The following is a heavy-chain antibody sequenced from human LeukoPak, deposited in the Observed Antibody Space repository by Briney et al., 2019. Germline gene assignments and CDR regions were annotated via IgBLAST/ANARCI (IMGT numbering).Heavy chain of an antibody. Sequence: SETLSLTCTVSGGSISSYYWSWIRQPPGKGLEWIGYIYYSGSTNYNPSLKSRVTISVDTSKNQFSLKLSSVTAADTAVYYCARETVGTTYDYWGQGTLVTVSS. V-gene: IGHV4-59*12. J-gene: IGHJ4*02. CDR2: IYYSGST. D-gene: IGHD4-23*01. CDR1: GGSISSYY. CDR3: ARETVGTTYDY.